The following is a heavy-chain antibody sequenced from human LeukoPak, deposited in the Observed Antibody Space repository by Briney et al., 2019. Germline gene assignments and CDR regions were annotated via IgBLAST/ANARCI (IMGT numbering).Heavy chain of an antibody. D-gene: IGHD6-13*01. CDR2: ISWNSGSI. J-gene: IGHJ6*02. Sequence: GGSLRLSCAASGFTFDDYAMHWVRQAPGKGLEWVSGISWNSGSIGYADSVKGRFTISRDNAKNSLYLQMNSLRAEDTALYYCAKDVGSIAAAGTHYYYYGMDVWGQGTTVTVSS. CDR3: AKDVGSIAAAGTHYYYYGMDV. CDR1: GFTFDDYA. V-gene: IGHV3-9*01.